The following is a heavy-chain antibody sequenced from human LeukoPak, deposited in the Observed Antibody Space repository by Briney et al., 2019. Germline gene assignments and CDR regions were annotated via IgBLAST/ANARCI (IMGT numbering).Heavy chain of an antibody. CDR2: TSSRSKWSS. V-gene: IGHV6-1*01. CDR3: ASSQTGGTFDY. J-gene: IGHJ4*02. CDR1: GYTFSSKSAA. Sequence: SQTLSLTCAISGYTFSSKSAAWNWIRQATSRGLEWLGRTSSRSKWSSGYADSVKSRLTLSPDTSKNQFSLQFRPVTPQDTAVYSCASSQTGGTFDYWGQGALVTVSS. D-gene: IGHD1-26*01.